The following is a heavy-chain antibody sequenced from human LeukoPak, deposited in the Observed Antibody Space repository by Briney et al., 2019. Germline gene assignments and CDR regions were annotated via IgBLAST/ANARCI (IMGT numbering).Heavy chain of an antibody. Sequence: PGGSLRLSCAASGFTFSSYSMNWVRQAPGKGLEWVSSISSSSSYISYADSVKGRFTISRDNAKTSLYLQMNSLIAEDTAVYYCARELRLGGLKNWGQGTLVTVSS. CDR1: GFTFSSYS. CDR3: ARELRLGGLKN. D-gene: IGHD3-16*01. J-gene: IGHJ4*02. CDR2: ISSSSSYI. V-gene: IGHV3-21*01.